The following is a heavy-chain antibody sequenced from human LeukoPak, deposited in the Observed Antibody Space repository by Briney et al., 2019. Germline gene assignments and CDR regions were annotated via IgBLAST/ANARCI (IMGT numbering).Heavy chain of an antibody. CDR2: IVVGSGNT. D-gene: IGHD6-13*01. CDR1: GFTFTSSA. V-gene: IGHV1-58*01. CDR3: AAGQAGLDAFDI. J-gene: IGHJ3*02. Sequence: GASVKVSCKASGFTFTSSAVQWVRQARGQRLEWIGWIVVGSGNTNYAQKFQERVTITRDMSTSTAYMELSSLRSEDTAVYYCAAGQAGLDAFDIWGQGTMVTVSS.